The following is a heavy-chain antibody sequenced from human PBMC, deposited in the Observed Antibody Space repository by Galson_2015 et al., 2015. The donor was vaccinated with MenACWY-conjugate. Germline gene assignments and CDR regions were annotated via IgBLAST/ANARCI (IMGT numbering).Heavy chain of an antibody. Sequence: SLRLSCAASGFTFSSYNMHWVRQTTGKGLEWVSTIGTAGNTYYPGSVKGRFTISRENAKNSLYLQMNSLRAGDTAVYYCARETIITMVRGVISYYGMDVWGQGTTVTVSS. V-gene: IGHV3-13*04. CDR3: ARETIITMVRGVISYYGMDV. CDR1: GFTFSSYN. D-gene: IGHD3-10*01. J-gene: IGHJ6*02. CDR2: IGTAGNT.